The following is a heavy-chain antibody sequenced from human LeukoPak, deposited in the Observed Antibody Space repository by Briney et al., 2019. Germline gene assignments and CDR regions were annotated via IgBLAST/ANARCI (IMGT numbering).Heavy chain of an antibody. J-gene: IGHJ4*02. CDR2: IIPIFSTA. CDR1: GGTFSSYA. CDR3: ARVMRAAAAFDY. V-gene: IGHV1-69*13. Sequence: ASVKVSCKASGGTFSSYAISWVRQAPGQGLEWMGGIIPIFSTANYAQKFQGRVTITADESTSTAYMELSSLRSEDTAVYYCARVMRAAAAFDYWGQGTLVTVSS. D-gene: IGHD6-13*01.